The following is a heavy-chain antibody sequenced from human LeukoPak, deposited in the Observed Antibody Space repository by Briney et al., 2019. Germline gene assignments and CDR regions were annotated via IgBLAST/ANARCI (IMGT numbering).Heavy chain of an antibody. CDR1: GGTFSSYA. D-gene: IGHD5-12*01. Sequence: ASVKVSCKASGGTFSSYAISWVRQAPGQGLEWMGRIIPILGIANYAQKFQGRVTITADKSTSTAYMELRSLRSDDTAVYYCARVGYSGYDLRGVDYWGQGTLVTVSS. CDR2: IIPILGIA. V-gene: IGHV1-69*04. J-gene: IGHJ4*02. CDR3: ARVGYSGYDLRGVDY.